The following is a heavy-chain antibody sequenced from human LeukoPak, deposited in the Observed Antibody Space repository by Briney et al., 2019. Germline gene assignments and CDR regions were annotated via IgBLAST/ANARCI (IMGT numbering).Heavy chain of an antibody. CDR2: ISSDSTYI. J-gene: IGHJ6*04. CDR3: ARVAFGPHAMDV. CDR1: GFTVSTCS. V-gene: IGHV3-21*01. Sequence: NTGGSLRLSCAASGFTVSTCSICWVRQAPGKGLEWVSSISSDSTYIYYLDSVKGRFTVSRDNAKHSLYLYMNSLRAEDTAVYYCARVAFGPHAMDVWGKGTTVTVSS. D-gene: IGHD3-10*01.